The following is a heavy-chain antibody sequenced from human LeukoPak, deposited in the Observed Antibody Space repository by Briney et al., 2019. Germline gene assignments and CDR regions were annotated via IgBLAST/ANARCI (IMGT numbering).Heavy chain of an antibody. D-gene: IGHD2-21*02. CDR2: ISAYNGNT. J-gene: IGHJ4*02. CDR3: ARDAHAYCGGDCYSWY. Sequence: GAPVKVSCKASGYTFTSYGISWVRQAPGQGLEWMGWISAYNGNTNYAQKLQGRVTMTTDTSTSTAYMELRSLRSDDTAVYYCARDAHAYCGGDCYSWYWGQGTLVTVSS. CDR1: GYTFTSYG. V-gene: IGHV1-18*01.